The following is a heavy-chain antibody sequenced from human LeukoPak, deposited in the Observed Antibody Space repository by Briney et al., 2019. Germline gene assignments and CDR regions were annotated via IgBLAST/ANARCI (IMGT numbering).Heavy chain of an antibody. D-gene: IGHD3-22*01. J-gene: IGHJ4*02. Sequence: PGGSLRLSCAAFGFTFSSYAMSWVRQAPGKGLEWVSAISGSGGSTYYADSVKGRFTISRDNSKNTLYLQMNSLRAEDTAVYYCANQAYYYDSSGYYYYFDYWGQGTLVTVSS. CDR3: ANQAYYYDSSGYYYYFDY. CDR1: GFTFSSYA. CDR2: ISGSGGST. V-gene: IGHV3-23*01.